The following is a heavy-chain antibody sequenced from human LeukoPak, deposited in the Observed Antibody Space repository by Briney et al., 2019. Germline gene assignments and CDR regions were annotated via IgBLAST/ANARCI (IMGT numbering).Heavy chain of an antibody. Sequence: SETLSLTCAVYGGSFRGYYWTWIRQPPGKGLERIGEINQSGSTKYNPSLKSRATILLDTSKNQFSLKLRSVTAADTAVYYCATGPDYYNSSSYYSHYWGQGTLVTVSS. V-gene: IGHV4-34*01. CDR2: INQSGST. J-gene: IGHJ4*02. D-gene: IGHD3-22*01. CDR3: ATGPDYYNSSSYYSHY. CDR1: GGSFRGYY.